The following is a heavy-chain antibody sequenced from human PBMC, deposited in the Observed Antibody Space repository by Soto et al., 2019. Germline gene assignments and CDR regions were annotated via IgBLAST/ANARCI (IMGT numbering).Heavy chain of an antibody. Sequence: EVQLVETGGGLIQPGGSLRLSCAASGFTVSSNYMSWVRQAPGKGLEWVSVIYSDGSTYYAGSVKGRLTISRDKSKITLYLQMNSLRAEDTALYYCARTLLFGSFDIWGQGTLVTVSS. CDR1: GFTVSSNY. D-gene: IGHD3-10*01. CDR3: ARTLLFGSFDI. J-gene: IGHJ3*02. V-gene: IGHV3-53*02. CDR2: IYSDGST.